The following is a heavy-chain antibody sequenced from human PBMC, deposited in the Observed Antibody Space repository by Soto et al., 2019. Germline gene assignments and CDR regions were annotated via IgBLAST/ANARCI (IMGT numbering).Heavy chain of an antibody. J-gene: IGHJ5*02. Sequence: QVQLVQSGAEVKKPGASVKVSCKASGYTFTSYYMHWVRQAPGQGLEWMGIINVSGGSAIYAQKFQGRVPMTRDTSTSTVYMELSSLRSEDTAVYYCTRGIAASGTAWFDPWGQGTLVTVSS. V-gene: IGHV1-46*03. CDR3: TRGIAASGTAWFDP. D-gene: IGHD6-13*01. CDR1: GYTFTSYY. CDR2: INVSGGSA.